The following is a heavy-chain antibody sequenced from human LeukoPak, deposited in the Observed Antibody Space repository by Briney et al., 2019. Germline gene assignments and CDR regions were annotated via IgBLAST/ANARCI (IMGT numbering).Heavy chain of an antibody. Sequence: GGSLRLSCAASGFTFSSYSMNWVRQAPGKGLEWVSYISSSSSTIYYADSVKGRFTISRDNSKNTLYLQMSSLRAEDTAIYYCAKDSTVSGSYYGMDIWGQGTTVTVSS. D-gene: IGHD3-22*01. CDR1: GFTFSSYS. CDR3: AKDSTVSGSYYGMDI. J-gene: IGHJ6*02. CDR2: ISSSSSTI. V-gene: IGHV3-48*01.